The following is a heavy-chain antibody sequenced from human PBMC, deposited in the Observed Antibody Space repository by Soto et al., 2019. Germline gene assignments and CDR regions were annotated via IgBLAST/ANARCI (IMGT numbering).Heavy chain of an antibody. CDR2: ISYDGSNK. CDR1: GFTFSSYG. CDR3: AKILQLGDYAHYYYGKDV. V-gene: IGHV3-30*18. Sequence: QVQLVESGGGMVQPGRSLRLSCAASGFTFSSYGMQWVRQAPGKGLEWVAVISYDGSNKYYADSVKGRFTISRDNSKNMLSLQMNSLRAEDTAVYYCAKILQLGDYAHYYYGKDVWGQGTTVTVCS. J-gene: IGHJ6*02. D-gene: IGHD4-17*01.